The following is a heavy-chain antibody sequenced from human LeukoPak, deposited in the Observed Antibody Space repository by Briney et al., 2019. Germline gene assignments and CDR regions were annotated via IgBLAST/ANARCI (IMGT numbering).Heavy chain of an antibody. Sequence: SETLSLTCAVYGESFSGYYWSWIRQPPGKGLEWIGDINHSGSANYNPSLKSRVTMSVDTSKNQFSLKLSSVTAADTAVYYCASSGYYYFDYWGQGTLVTVSS. CDR2: INHSGSA. CDR3: ASSGYYYFDY. V-gene: IGHV4-34*01. CDR1: GESFSGYY. D-gene: IGHD3-22*01. J-gene: IGHJ4*02.